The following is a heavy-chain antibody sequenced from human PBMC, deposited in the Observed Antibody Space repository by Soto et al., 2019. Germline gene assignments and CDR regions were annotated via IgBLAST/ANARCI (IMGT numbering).Heavy chain of an antibody. CDR1: GYTFTSYG. Sequence: QVQLVQSGAEVKKPGASVKVSCKASGYTFTSYGISWVRQAPGQGLEWMGWISAYNGNTNYAQKLQGRVTMTTDTPTSTAYMELRSLRSHATAVYYCARVPNIFDWSTRYNWFDPWGQGTLVTVSS. J-gene: IGHJ5*02. V-gene: IGHV1-18*01. CDR2: ISAYNGNT. CDR3: ARVPNIFDWSTRYNWFDP. D-gene: IGHD3-9*01.